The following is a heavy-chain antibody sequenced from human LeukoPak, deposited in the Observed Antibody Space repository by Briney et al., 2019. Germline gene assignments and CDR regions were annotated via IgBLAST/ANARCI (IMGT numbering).Heavy chain of an antibody. J-gene: IGHJ6*02. CDR1: GFTVSSNY. CDR2: IYSDGST. V-gene: IGHV3-66*01. D-gene: IGHD2-15*01. Sequence: GGSLRLSCAASGFTVSSNYMSWVRQAPGKGLEWVSVIYSDGSTYYADSVKGRFTISRDNSKNTLYLQMNSLRAEDTAVYYCARSIGVATLDVWGQGTTVTVSS. CDR3: ARSIGVATLDV.